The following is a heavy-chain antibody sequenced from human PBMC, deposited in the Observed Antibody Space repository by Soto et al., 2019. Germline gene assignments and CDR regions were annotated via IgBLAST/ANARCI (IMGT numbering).Heavy chain of an antibody. J-gene: IGHJ4*02. Sequence: SGGSLRLSCAASGFTFSSYAMHWVRQVPGKGLEWVAVISYDGSNKYYADSVKGRFTISRDNSKNTLYLQMNSPRAEDTAVYYCAVQGGYSYGGFDYWGQGTLVTVSS. CDR3: AVQGGYSYGGFDY. D-gene: IGHD5-18*01. CDR2: ISYDGSNK. V-gene: IGHV3-30-3*01. CDR1: GFTFSSYA.